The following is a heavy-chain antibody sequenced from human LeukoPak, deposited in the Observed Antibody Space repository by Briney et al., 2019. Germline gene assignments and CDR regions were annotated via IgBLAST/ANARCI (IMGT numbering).Heavy chain of an antibody. CDR3: ASASLLDY. CDR2: ISYDGSNK. J-gene: IGHJ4*02. Sequence: GGSLRLSCAASGFTFSSYAMHWVRRAPGKGLEWVAVISYDGSNKYYADSVKGRFTISRDNSKNTLYLQMSSLRAEDTAVYYCASASLLDYWGQGTLVTVSS. CDR1: GFTFSSYA. V-gene: IGHV3-30*04.